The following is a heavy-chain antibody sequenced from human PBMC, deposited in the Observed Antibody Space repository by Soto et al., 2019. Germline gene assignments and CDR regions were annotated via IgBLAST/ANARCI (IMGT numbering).Heavy chain of an antibody. V-gene: IGHV4-59*01. CDR2: VYYSGST. J-gene: IGHJ3*02. D-gene: IGHD7-27*01. Sequence: QVQLQESGPGLVKPSETLSLTCTVSGGSISGYYWSWIRQPPGKGLEWIGWVYYSGSTNYNPSLRWRVTISVDTSKNPFSLQLSSVTAADTAVYYCARDWGHDAFDIWGRGTMVTVSS. CDR1: GGSISGYY. CDR3: ARDWGHDAFDI.